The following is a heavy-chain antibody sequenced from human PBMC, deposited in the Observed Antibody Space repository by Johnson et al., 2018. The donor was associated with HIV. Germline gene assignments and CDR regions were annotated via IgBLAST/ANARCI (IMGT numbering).Heavy chain of an antibody. V-gene: IGHV3-66*02. CDR1: GFTVSSNY. CDR3: AKETPSSGGTFDI. CDR2: IYSGGST. Sequence: VQLVESGGGLVQPGGSLRLSCAASGFTVSSNYMSWVRQAPGKGLEWVSVIYSGGSTNYADSVKGRFTISRDISKNTLYLQMNSLRAEDTAVYYCAKETPSSGGTFDIWGQGTMVTVSS. D-gene: IGHD6-25*01. J-gene: IGHJ3*02.